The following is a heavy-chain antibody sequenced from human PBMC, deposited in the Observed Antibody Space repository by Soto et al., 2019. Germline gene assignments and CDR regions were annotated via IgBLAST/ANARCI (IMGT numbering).Heavy chain of an antibody. D-gene: IGHD4-4*01. CDR3: ARLTVTTGYFDY. Sequence: PSETLSLTCTVSGGSISSGGYYWSWIRQHPGKGLEWIGYIYYSGSTYYNPSLKSRVTISVDTSKNQFSLKLSSVTAADTAVYYCARLTVTTGYFDYWGQGTLVTVSS. CDR1: GGSISSGGYY. V-gene: IGHV4-31*03. J-gene: IGHJ4*02. CDR2: IYYSGST.